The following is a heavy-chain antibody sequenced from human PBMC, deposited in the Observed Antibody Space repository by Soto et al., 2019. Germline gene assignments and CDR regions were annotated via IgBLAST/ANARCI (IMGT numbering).Heavy chain of an antibody. D-gene: IGHD3-10*01. CDR2: ISYDGSNK. CDR1: GFTFSSYG. Sequence: GGSLRLSCAASGFTFSSYGMHWVRQAPGKGLEWVAVISYDGSNKYYADSVKGRFTISRDNSKNTLYLQMDSLRAEDTAVYYCAKERLLITMVRGVLDYWGQGTLVTVSS. CDR3: AKERLLITMVRGVLDY. J-gene: IGHJ4*02. V-gene: IGHV3-30*18.